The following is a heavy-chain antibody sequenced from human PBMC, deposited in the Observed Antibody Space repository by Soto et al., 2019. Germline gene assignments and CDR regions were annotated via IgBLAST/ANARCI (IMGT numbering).Heavy chain of an antibody. CDR3: ARQHYYDSSGYYTWN. CDR2: VHYSGST. Sequence: PSETLSLTCSVSGGSIRSNIYYWGWIRHPPGKGLEWIATVHYSGSTYYTPSLKNRVTISADTSNNQFSLRLNSVTAADTAVYYCARQHYYDSSGYYTWNWGQGTLVTVS. J-gene: IGHJ4*02. D-gene: IGHD3-22*01. CDR1: GGSIRSNIYY. V-gene: IGHV4-39*01.